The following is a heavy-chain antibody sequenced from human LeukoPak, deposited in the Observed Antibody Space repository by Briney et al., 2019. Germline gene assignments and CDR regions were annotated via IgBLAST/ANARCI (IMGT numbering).Heavy chain of an antibody. D-gene: IGHD2-15*01. V-gene: IGHV4-39*07. J-gene: IGHJ4*02. CDR3: ARVGQGCRGGSCYSFDY. CDR2: IYYSGST. Sequence: PSETLSLTCTVSGGSISSSSYYWGWIRQPPGKGLEWIESIYYSGSTYYNPSLKSRLTISVDTSKNQFSLTLNSVPAADTAVYYCARVGQGCRGGSCYSFDYWGQGTLVTVPS. CDR1: GGSISSSSYY.